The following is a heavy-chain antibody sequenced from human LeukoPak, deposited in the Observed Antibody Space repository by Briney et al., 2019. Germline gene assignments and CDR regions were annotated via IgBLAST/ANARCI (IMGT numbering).Heavy chain of an antibody. J-gene: IGHJ3*02. CDR1: GFTFSSYA. CDR3: AREAFDI. CDR2: ISSNGGST. Sequence: GGSLRLSCAASGFTFSSYAMHWVRQAPGKGLEYVSAISSNGGSTYYASSVKGRFTISRDNSKNTLYLQMGSLRAEDMAVYYCAREAFDIWGQGTMVTVSS. V-gene: IGHV3-64*01.